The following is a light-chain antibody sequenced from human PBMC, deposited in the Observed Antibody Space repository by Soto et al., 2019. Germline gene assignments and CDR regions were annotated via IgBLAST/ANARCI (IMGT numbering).Light chain of an antibody. V-gene: IGLV2-14*03. CDR3: CSHTTTGTRV. CDR2: DVS. J-gene: IGLJ1*01. CDR1: SSDVAAYNY. Sequence: QSALTQPASVSGSPGQSITISCTGTSSDVAAYNYVSWYQQHPGKAPKLVIYDVSNRPSGVSNRFSGSKSGNTASLTISGLQAEDETDYYCCSHTTTGTRVFGTGTKLTVL.